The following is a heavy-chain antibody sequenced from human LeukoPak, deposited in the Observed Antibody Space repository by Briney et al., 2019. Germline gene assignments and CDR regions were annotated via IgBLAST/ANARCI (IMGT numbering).Heavy chain of an antibody. D-gene: IGHD6-19*01. CDR2: INTSNGDT. CDR1: GYTFTSYS. CDR3: ARDPTLGIAVAGTHWFDP. V-gene: IGHV1-46*01. J-gene: IGHJ5*02. Sequence: GASVKVSCKASGYTFTSYSMQWVRQAPGQGLEWMGIINTSNGDTGYAQKLQGRVTMTRDTSMSTAYMEVSRLRSDDTAVYYCARDPTLGIAVAGTHWFDPWGQGTLVTV.